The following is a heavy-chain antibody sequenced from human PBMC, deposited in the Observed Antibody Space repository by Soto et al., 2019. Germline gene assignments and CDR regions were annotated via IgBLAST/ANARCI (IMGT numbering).Heavy chain of an antibody. J-gene: IGHJ4*02. CDR2: IYYSGST. CDR1: GGCISSSSYY. D-gene: IGHD4-17*01. CDR3: ARQGYGGNSGDY. Sequence: PSETLSRTSTVSGGCISSSSYYWGWIRQPPGKGLEWIGSIYYSGSTYYNPSLKSRVTISVDTSKNQFSLKLSSVTAADTAVYYCARQGYGGNSGDYWRQGTLFTVSS. V-gene: IGHV4-39*01.